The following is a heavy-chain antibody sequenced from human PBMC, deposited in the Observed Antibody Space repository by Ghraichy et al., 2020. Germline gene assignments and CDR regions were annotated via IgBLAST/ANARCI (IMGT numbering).Heavy chain of an antibody. Sequence: GSLNISCKGSGYSFTSYWIGWVRQMPGKGLEWMGIIYPGDSDTRYSPSFQGQVTISADKSISTAYLQWSSLKASDTAMYYCARAMVAIDTVDYWGQGTLVTVSS. J-gene: IGHJ4*02. CDR2: IYPGDSDT. CDR3: ARAMVAIDTVDY. V-gene: IGHV5-51*01. CDR1: GYSFTSYW. D-gene: IGHD5-12*01.